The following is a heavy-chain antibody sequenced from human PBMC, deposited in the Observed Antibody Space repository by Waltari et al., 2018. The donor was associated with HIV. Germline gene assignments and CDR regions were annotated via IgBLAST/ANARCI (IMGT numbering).Heavy chain of an antibody. Sequence: QVQLQQWGAGLLKPSETLSLTCAVYGGSFSDYYWTWIRQPPGKGLEWIGEINHSGSTNDKPPLKSRVTRSVDTSKNQFSLKLSSVTAADTAVYYCARRGFRFCSSTTCLDYWGQGTLVTVSS. D-gene: IGHD2-2*01. CDR3: ARRGFRFCSSTTCLDY. CDR2: INHSGST. CDR1: GGSFSDYY. V-gene: IGHV4-34*01. J-gene: IGHJ4*02.